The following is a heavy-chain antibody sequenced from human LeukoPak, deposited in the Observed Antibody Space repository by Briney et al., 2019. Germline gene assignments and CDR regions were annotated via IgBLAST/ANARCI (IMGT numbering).Heavy chain of an antibody. CDR1: GYTFTGYY. Sequence: GASVKVFCKASGYTFTGYYMHWVRQAPGQGLEWMGWINPNSGGTNYAQKFQGRVTMTRDTSISTAYMELSRLRSDDTAVYYCARAVGFGELPYFDYWGQGTLVTVSS. V-gene: IGHV1-2*02. CDR2: INPNSGGT. J-gene: IGHJ4*02. D-gene: IGHD3-10*01. CDR3: ARAVGFGELPYFDY.